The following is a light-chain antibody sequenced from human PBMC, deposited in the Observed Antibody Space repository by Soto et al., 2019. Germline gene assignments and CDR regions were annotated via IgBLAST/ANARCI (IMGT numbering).Light chain of an antibody. Sequence: QSALTQPPSASGSPGQSVTISCTGASSDVGSYNYVSWYQQHPGKAPKLLIYEVSKRPSGVPDRLSVSKSGNTASLTVSGLQAEDEADYYCSSYAGSNNVIFGGGTQLNVL. V-gene: IGLV2-8*01. J-gene: IGLJ2*01. CDR2: EVS. CDR1: SSDVGSYNY. CDR3: SSYAGSNNVI.